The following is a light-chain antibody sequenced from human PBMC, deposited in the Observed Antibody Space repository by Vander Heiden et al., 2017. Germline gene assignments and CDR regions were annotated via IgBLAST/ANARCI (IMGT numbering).Light chain of an antibody. CDR1: SSNIGNNY. J-gene: IGLJ3*02. Sequence: QSVLTQPPSVSAAPGQKVTISCSGSSSNIGNNYVSWYQQLPGRAPILLIYEDNKRPSGIPDRFSASKSGTSATLGITGLQTGDEADYYCGTWDSSLWVFGGGTKLTVL. CDR2: EDN. CDR3: GTWDSSLWV. V-gene: IGLV1-51*02.